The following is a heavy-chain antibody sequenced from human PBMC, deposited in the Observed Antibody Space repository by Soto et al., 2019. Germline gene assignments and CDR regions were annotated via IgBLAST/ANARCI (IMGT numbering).Heavy chain of an antibody. J-gene: IGHJ4*02. CDR1: GDSITSSSHY. CDR3: ARSSIEPRVFMYPFDS. D-gene: IGHD6-6*01. CDR2: IYYDGNT. Sequence: QLQLQESGPGLVKPSETLSLTCTVSGDSITSSSHYWGWIRQHPGKGLECIANIYYDGNTYYTPSLKSLVALSLYTSKNQFSLRLNSVNAEDTAVYYCARSSIEPRVFMYPFDSCGQGTLVTVSS. V-gene: IGHV4-39*01.